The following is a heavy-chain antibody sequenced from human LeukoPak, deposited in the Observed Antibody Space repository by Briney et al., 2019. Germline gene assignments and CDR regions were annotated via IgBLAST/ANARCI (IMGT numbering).Heavy chain of an antibody. D-gene: IGHD2-15*01. Sequence: PGGSLRLSCAASGFIFSNAWMSWVRQAPGKGLEWVGRIKSKTDGGTTDYAAPVKGRFTISRDDSKNTLYLQMNSLKTEDTAVYYCTTESGLYCSGGSCYDTDYWGQGTLVTVSS. CDR1: GFIFSNAW. CDR2: IKSKTDGGTT. CDR3: TTESGLYCSGGSCYDTDY. J-gene: IGHJ4*02. V-gene: IGHV3-15*01.